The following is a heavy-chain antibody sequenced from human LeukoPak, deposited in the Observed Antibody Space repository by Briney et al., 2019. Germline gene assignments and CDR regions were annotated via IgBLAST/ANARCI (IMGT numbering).Heavy chain of an antibody. CDR3: ARGGIAVASTYYFDY. J-gene: IGHJ4*02. CDR2: IYYSGST. CDR1: GGSISSSSYY. Sequence: SETLSLTCTVSGGSISSSSYYWGWIRQPPGKGLEWIGIIYYSGSTYYNPSLKSRVTISVDTSKNQFSLKLSSVTAADTAVYYCARGGIAVASTYYFDYWGQGTLVTVSS. D-gene: IGHD6-19*01. V-gene: IGHV4-39*07.